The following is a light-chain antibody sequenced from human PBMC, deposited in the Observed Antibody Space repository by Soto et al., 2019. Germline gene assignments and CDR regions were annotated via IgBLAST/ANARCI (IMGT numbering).Light chain of an antibody. CDR3: QQYGRSPIT. V-gene: IGKV3-20*01. Sequence: EIAFTQPPGTLSPSTGERATLSCRASQSVTRYVAWYQQKPGQPPRLLISDASGRATGIPDRFSGSGSETDFSLTINRLEPEDFAVYFCQQYGRSPITFGQVTRLE. J-gene: IGKJ5*01. CDR2: DAS. CDR1: QSVTRY.